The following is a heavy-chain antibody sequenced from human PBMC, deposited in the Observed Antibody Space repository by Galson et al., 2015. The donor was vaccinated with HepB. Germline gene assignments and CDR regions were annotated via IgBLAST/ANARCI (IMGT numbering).Heavy chain of an antibody. J-gene: IGHJ4*02. CDR3: AKDRAPLSMAAAGVGFFDY. V-gene: IGHV3-23*01. CDR2: ISAGGGSP. Sequence: SLRLSCAASGFTFSSFAMNWVRLAPGKGLEWISSISAGGGSPFYADSVQGRFTISRDNSKNTLYLHMNSLRAEDSAVYYCAKDRAPLSMAAAGVGFFDYWGQGTPVTVSS. CDR1: GFTFSSFA. D-gene: IGHD6-13*01.